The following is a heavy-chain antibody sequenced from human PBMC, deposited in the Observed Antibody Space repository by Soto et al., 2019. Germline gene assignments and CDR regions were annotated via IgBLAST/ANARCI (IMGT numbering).Heavy chain of an antibody. V-gene: IGHV3-23*01. CDR1: GFSFSTYA. D-gene: IGHD2-8*01. CDR3: AGGYCPNGVCYTNFYYYMDI. CDR2: ITPSGGNT. Sequence: PGGSLRLSCAASGFSFSTYAMTWVRQAPGKGLEWVSTITPSGGNTYYADSVKVRFTITRDNSENTLFLHMNSLRAEDTAVYYCAGGYCPNGVCYTNFYYYMDIWGEGTSVTVSS. J-gene: IGHJ6*03.